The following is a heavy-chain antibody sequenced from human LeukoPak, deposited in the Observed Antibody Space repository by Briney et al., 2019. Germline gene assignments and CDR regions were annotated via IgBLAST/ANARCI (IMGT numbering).Heavy chain of an antibody. Sequence: GGSLRLSCAASGFTFSSYAMSWVRQAPGKGLKWVSAISGSGGSTYYADSVKGRFTISRDNSKTTLYLQKNSLRAEDTAIYYCAKRNYDFWSGYYRRAENHFDYWGQGTLVTVSS. CDR2: ISGSGGST. CDR1: GFTFSSYA. D-gene: IGHD3-3*01. J-gene: IGHJ4*02. V-gene: IGHV3-23*01. CDR3: AKRNYDFWSGYYRRAENHFDY.